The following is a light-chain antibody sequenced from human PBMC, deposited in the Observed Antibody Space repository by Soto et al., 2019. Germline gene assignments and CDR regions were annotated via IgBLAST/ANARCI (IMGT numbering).Light chain of an antibody. CDR1: SSDVGDYNY. Sequence: QSALTQPASVSGSPGQSITISCTGTSSDVGDYNYVSWYQHHPGKAPKLMIYEVTNRPSGVSNRFSGSKSGNTASLAISGLQADDDADYYCSSYTSGSTSYVFGTGTKVTVL. CDR2: EVT. J-gene: IGLJ1*01. CDR3: SSYTSGSTSYV. V-gene: IGLV2-14*01.